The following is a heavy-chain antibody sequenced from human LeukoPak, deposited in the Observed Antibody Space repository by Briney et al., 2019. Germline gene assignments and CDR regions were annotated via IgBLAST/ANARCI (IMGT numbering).Heavy chain of an antibody. CDR3: AREARTQDAFDI. CDR2: IYYSGST. J-gene: IGHJ3*02. D-gene: IGHD1-7*01. CDR1: XGSXXGYY. Sequence: XTXAXXXGSXXGYYWSWIRQPPGKGLEWIGYIYYSGSTNYNPSLKSRVTISVDTSKNQFSLKLSSVTAADTAVYYCAREARTQDAFDIWGQGTMVTVSS. V-gene: IGHV4-59*01.